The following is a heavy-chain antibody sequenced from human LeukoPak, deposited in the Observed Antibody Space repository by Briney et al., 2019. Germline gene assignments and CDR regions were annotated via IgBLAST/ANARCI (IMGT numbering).Heavy chain of an antibody. Sequence: GESLKISCKGSGYRFTSYWISWVRQMPGKGLEWMGRIDPSDSYTNYSPSFQGHVTISADKSISTAYLQWSSLKASDTAMYYCARLAYCTNGVCQYYFDYWGQGTLVTVSS. CDR2: IDPSDSYT. D-gene: IGHD2-8*01. J-gene: IGHJ4*02. CDR3: ARLAYCTNGVCQYYFDY. V-gene: IGHV5-10-1*01. CDR1: GYRFTSYW.